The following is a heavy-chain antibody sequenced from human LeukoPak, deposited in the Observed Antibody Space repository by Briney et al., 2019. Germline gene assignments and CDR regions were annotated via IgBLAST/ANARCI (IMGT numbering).Heavy chain of an antibody. CDR1: GDSISTYY. CDR3: ARSYYYGSGSYFHY. V-gene: IGHV4-38-2*02. D-gene: IGHD3-10*01. CDR2: IYHSGST. J-gene: IGHJ4*02. Sequence: SETLSLTCTVSGDSISTYYWGWIRQPPGKGLEWIGSIYHSGSTYYNPSLKSRVTISVDTSKNQFSLKLSSVTAADTAVYYCARSYYYGSGSYFHYWGQGTLVTVSS.